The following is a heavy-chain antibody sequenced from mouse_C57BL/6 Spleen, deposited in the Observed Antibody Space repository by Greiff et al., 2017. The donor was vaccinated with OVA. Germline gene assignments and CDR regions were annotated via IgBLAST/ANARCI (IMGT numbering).Heavy chain of an antibody. V-gene: IGHV1-62-2*01. D-gene: IGHD2-1*01. CDR3: ARHEEAYGNYAWYFDV. CDR2: FYPGRGSV. Sequence: QVQLQQSGAELVKPGASVKLSCKASGYTFTEYSIHWVKQRSGQGLEWIGWFYPGRGSVKYNEKFKDKATLTADKSSSTVYMELSRLTSEDSAVYFCARHEEAYGNYAWYFDVWGTGTTVTVSS. J-gene: IGHJ1*03. CDR1: GYTFTEYS.